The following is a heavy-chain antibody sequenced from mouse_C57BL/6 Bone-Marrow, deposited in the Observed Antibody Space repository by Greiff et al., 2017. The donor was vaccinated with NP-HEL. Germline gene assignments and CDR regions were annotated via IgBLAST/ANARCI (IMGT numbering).Heavy chain of an antibody. J-gene: IGHJ2*01. Sequence: QVQLKQPGAELVRPGTSVKLSCKASGYTFTSYWMHWVKQRPGQGLEWIGVIDPSDSYTNYNQKFKGKATLTVDTSSSTAYMQLSSLTSEDSAVYYCAREVATVVGFDYWGQGTTLTVSS. D-gene: IGHD1-1*01. V-gene: IGHV1-59*01. CDR3: AREVATVVGFDY. CDR1: GYTFTSYW. CDR2: IDPSDSYT.